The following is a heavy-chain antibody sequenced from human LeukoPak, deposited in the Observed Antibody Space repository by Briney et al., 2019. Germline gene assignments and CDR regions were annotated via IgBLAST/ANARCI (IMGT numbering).Heavy chain of an antibody. CDR3: ARATYDSSGRTFSLFDY. Sequence: PGGSLRLSCAASGFTFSSYAMSWVRQAPGKGLEWVSAISGSGGSTYYADSVKGRFTISRDNAKNTLYLQMNSLRAEDTAVYYCARATYDSSGRTFSLFDYWGQGTLVTVSS. D-gene: IGHD3-22*01. CDR2: ISGSGGST. V-gene: IGHV3-23*01. CDR1: GFTFSSYA. J-gene: IGHJ4*02.